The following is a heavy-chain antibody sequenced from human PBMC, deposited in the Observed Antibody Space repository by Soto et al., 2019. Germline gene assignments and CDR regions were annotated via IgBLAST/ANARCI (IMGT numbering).Heavy chain of an antibody. D-gene: IGHD1-7*01. CDR3: ARGANWNYVHWFDP. Sequence: QVQLQQWGAGLLKPSETLSLTCAVYGGSFSGYYWSWIRQPPGKGLEWIGEINHSGSTNYNPSLKIRVTISVDTSKNQFSLKLSSVTAADTAVYYCARGANWNYVHWFDPWGQGTLVTVSS. CDR2: INHSGST. J-gene: IGHJ5*02. CDR1: GGSFSGYY. V-gene: IGHV4-34*01.